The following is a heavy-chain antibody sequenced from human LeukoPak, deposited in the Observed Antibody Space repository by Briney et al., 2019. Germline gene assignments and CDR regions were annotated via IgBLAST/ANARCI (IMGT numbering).Heavy chain of an antibody. CDR3: AREADYGDYEGGFFDY. CDR2: ISAYDGNT. CDR1: GYTFTSYG. D-gene: IGHD4-17*01. Sequence: ASVKVSCKASGYTFTSYGIRWVRQAPGQGLEWMGWISAYDGNTNYAQKLQGRVTMTTDTSTSTAYMELRSLRSDDTAVYYCAREADYGDYEGGFFDYWGQGTLVTVSS. V-gene: IGHV1-18*01. J-gene: IGHJ4*02.